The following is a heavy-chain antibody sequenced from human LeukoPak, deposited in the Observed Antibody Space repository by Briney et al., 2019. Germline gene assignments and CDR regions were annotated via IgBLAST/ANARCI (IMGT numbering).Heavy chain of an antibody. J-gene: IGHJ4*02. V-gene: IGHV3-11*01. CDR3: ARGLPTYYYDSSGPPFDY. Sequence: PGGSLRPSCAASGFTFSDYYMSWIRQAPGKGLEWVSYISSSGSTIYYADSVKGRFTISRDNAKNSLYLQMNSLRAEDTAVYYCARGLPTYYYDSSGPPFDYWGQGTLVTVSS. D-gene: IGHD3-22*01. CDR2: ISSSGSTI. CDR1: GFTFSDYY.